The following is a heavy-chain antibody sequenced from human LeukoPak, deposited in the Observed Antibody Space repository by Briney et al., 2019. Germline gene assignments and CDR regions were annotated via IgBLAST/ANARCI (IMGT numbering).Heavy chain of an antibody. V-gene: IGHV1-8*02. CDR2: MNPNSGNT. CDR1: GGTFSSYA. J-gene: IGHJ4*02. D-gene: IGHD2-2*01. Sequence: ASVKVSCKASGGTFSSYAISWVRQATGQGLEWMAWMNPNSGNTGYAQKFQGRVTMTRTTSISTAYMELSSLISGDTAVYYCARGRLVVPAARFPFDYWGQGTLVTVSS. CDR3: ARGRLVVPAARFPFDY.